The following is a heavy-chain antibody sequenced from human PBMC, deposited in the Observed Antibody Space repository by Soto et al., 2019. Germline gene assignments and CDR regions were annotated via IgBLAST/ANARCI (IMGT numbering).Heavy chain of an antibody. J-gene: IGHJ6*02. CDR1: AYRFAYSG. CDR3: ATVPCTIARSYLTYYSLNGLDI. V-gene: IGHV1-18*01. Sequence: GASVKVSCKASAYRFAYSGISWVRQAPGQGLEWMGWISTYNGNIEYAQSLQGRITLTTDASTTTAYMELRSLSPDDTAVYYCATVPCTIARSYLTYYSLNGLDIWGQGTTATVSS. CDR2: ISTYNGNI. D-gene: IGHD2-8*01.